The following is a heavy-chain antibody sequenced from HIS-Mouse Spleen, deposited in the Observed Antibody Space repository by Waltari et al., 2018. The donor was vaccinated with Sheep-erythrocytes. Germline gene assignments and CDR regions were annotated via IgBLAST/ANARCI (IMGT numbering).Heavy chain of an antibody. V-gene: IGHV3-48*01. CDR1: GFTFSSYS. CDR3: ARGSGSYYFDY. D-gene: IGHD2-15*01. J-gene: IGHJ4*02. CDR2: ISSRSSTI. Sequence: EVQLVESGGGLVQPGGSLRLSCAASGFTFSSYSMNWVRQAPGKGLGWVSYISSRSSTIYDADSVKGRFTISRDNAKNSLYLQMNSLRAEDTAVYYCARGSGSYYFDYWGQGTLVTVSS.